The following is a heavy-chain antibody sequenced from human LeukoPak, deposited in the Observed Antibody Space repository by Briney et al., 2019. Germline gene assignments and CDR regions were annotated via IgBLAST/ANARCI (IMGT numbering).Heavy chain of an antibody. CDR3: ARDHYDFWSGLGGYYYYYMDV. CDR1: GFTFSSYS. Sequence: AGGSLRLSCAASGFTFSSYSMNWVRQAPGKGLEWVSSISSSSSYIYYADSVKGRFTISRDNAKNSLYLQMNSLRAEDTAVYYCARDHYDFWSGLGGYYYYYMDVWGKGTTVTVSS. CDR2: ISSSSSYI. D-gene: IGHD3-3*01. J-gene: IGHJ6*03. V-gene: IGHV3-21*01.